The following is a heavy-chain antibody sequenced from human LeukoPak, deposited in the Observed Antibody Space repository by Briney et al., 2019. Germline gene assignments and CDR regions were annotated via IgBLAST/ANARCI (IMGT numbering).Heavy chain of an antibody. D-gene: IGHD6-19*01. Sequence: GGSLRLSCAASGFTFGSHAMSWVRQAPGKGLEWVSSISGSGGTTHYADSGKGRFTISRDNSKNGMYLQMNSLGAEDTAVYFCAKGYTSGWYWFDHWGQGTLVTVSS. CDR2: ISGSGGTT. J-gene: IGHJ5*02. CDR1: GFTFGSHA. CDR3: AKGYTSGWYWFDH. V-gene: IGHV3-23*01.